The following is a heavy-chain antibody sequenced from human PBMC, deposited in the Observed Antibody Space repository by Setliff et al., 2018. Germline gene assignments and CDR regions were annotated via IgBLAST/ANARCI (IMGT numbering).Heavy chain of an antibody. CDR1: GYSFAKYA. Sequence: ASVKVSCKASGYSFAKYALHWVRQAPGQRLEWMGWINAGNGNTKCSQNFQGRVTMTTDTSISTAYMELSSLRSEDTAVYFCARGALVLQFLEWLPRFYYMDVWGKGTTVTVSS. CDR3: ARGALVLQFLEWLPRFYYMDV. J-gene: IGHJ6*03. D-gene: IGHD3-3*01. CDR2: INAGNGNT. V-gene: IGHV1-3*01.